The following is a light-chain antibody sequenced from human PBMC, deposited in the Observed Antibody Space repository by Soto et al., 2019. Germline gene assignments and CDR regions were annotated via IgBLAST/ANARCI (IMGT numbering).Light chain of an antibody. J-gene: IGKJ1*01. Sequence: EIVLTQSPAILSLSPGERATLSCRASQSVSSYLDWYQQKFGQAPRLLISDASNRATGIPARFSGSGSGTDFTLTISSLEPEDFAVYYCQHRSNWPWTFGQGTKVEIK. V-gene: IGKV3-11*01. CDR1: QSVSSY. CDR2: DAS. CDR3: QHRSNWPWT.